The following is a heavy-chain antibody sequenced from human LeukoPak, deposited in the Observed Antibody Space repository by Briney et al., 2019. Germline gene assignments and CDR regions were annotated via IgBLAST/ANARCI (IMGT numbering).Heavy chain of an antibody. D-gene: IGHD1-26*01. V-gene: IGHV5-51*01. Sequence: GESLKISCRASGYSFADYWIGWVRPMPGKGLEWVGIIYPGDSDTKYSPSFQGRVNFSVDKSINTAYLQWSSLEASDTAIYFCAKRGGSPFQYSNWFDPWGQGTLVTVSS. CDR3: AKRGGSPFQYSNWFDP. J-gene: IGHJ5*02. CDR1: GYSFADYW. CDR2: IYPGDSDT.